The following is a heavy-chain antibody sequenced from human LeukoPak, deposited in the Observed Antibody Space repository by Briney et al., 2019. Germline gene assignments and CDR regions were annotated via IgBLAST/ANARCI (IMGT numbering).Heavy chain of an antibody. J-gene: IGHJ3*02. CDR1: GGSISSGGYY. V-gene: IGHV4-31*03. CDR3: AREAGLATPWDNDI. Sequence: PSQTLSLTCTVSGGSISSGGYYWSWIRQHPGKGLEWIGYIYYSGSTYYNPSLKSRVTISVDTSKNQFSLKLSSVTAADTAVYYCAREAGLATPWDNDIWGQGTMVTVSS. D-gene: IGHD1-26*01. CDR2: IYYSGST.